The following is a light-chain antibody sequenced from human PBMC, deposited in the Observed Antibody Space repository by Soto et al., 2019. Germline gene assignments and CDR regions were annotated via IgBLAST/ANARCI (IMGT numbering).Light chain of an antibody. J-gene: IGLJ2*01. CDR1: SSDVGGYNY. Sequence: QSVLTQPASVSGSPGQSITISCTGTSSDVGGYNYVSWYQQHPGKAPKLMIYDVSDRPSGVSNRFSGSKSGNTASLTISGLQAEDEADYYCGSYTTTSALVVFVGGTMVTVL. CDR3: GSYTTTSALVV. V-gene: IGLV2-14*03. CDR2: DVS.